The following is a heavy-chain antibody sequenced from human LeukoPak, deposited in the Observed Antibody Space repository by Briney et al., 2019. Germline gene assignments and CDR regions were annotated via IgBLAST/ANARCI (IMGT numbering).Heavy chain of an antibody. V-gene: IGHV4-34*01. J-gene: IGHJ4*02. D-gene: IGHD3-10*01. CDR3: ARGRGGYYYGSGSYSAYFDY. CDR2: INHSGST. Sequence: PSETLSLTCAVYGGSFSGYYWSWIRQPPGKGLEWIGEINHSGSTTYNPSLKSRVTISVDTSKNQFSLKLSSVTAADTAVYYCARGRGGYYYGSGSYSAYFDYWGQGTLVTVSS. CDR1: GGSFSGYY.